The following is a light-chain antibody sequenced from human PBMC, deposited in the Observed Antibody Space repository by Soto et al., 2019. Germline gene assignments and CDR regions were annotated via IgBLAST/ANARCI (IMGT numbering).Light chain of an antibody. CDR2: GAS. V-gene: IGKV3-20*01. CDR1: QSVRSNS. Sequence: EIVLTQSPGTLSLSPGERAALSCRASQSVRSNSLAWYQQKPGQAPRLLIYGASSRATGIPDRFSGSGSGTDFTLTISGLEPEDFAVYYCQQYAGSPGFTFGPGTKVDIK. J-gene: IGKJ3*01. CDR3: QQYAGSPGFT.